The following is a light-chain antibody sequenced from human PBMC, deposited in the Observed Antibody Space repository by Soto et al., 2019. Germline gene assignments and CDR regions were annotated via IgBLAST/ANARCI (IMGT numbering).Light chain of an antibody. CDR3: QQYNSYSYT. V-gene: IGKV1-5*01. CDR1: QSIFVW. J-gene: IGKJ2*01. CDR2: EAS. Sequence: DIQMTQSPSTLSASVGDRVTITCRASQSIFVWLAWYQQRPGTAPRLLIYEASSLQSGVPSRFSGSGSGTEFTLTISSLQPDDSATYYCQQYNSYSYTFGQGTKLEIE.